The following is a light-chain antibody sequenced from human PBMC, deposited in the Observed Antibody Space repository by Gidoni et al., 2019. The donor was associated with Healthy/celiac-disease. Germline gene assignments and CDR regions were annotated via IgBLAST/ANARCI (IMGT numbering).Light chain of an antibody. CDR1: SSDVGGYNY. V-gene: IGLV2-14*01. CDR3: SSYTSSSTLGV. J-gene: IGLJ1*01. Sequence: QSALTQPASVSGSPGLSITISCTGPSSDVGGYNYVSWYQQHPGQAPKLMIYDVSNRPSGVSNRFSGSKSGNTASLTISGLQAEDEADYYCSSYTSSSTLGVFGTGTKVTVL. CDR2: DVS.